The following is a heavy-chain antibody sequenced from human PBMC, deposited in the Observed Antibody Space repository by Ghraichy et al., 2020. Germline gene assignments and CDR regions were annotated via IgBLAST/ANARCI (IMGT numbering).Heavy chain of an antibody. J-gene: IGHJ6*03. V-gene: IGHV4-34*01. CDR3: ARGEDYRGGYMDV. CDR2: INHSGST. Sequence: SQNLSLTCAVYGGSFSGYYWSWIRQPPGKGLEWIGEINHSGSTNYNPSLKSRVTISVDTSKNQFSLKLSSVTAADTAVYYCARGEDYRGGYMDVWGKGTTVTVSS. CDR1: GGSFSGYY. D-gene: IGHD4-11*01.